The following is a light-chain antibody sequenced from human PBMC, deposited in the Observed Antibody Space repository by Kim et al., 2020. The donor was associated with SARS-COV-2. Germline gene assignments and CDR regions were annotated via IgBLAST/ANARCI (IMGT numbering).Light chain of an antibody. J-gene: IGKJ1*01. Sequence: AFVGERGTTTGRARQSISSWLAWYQQKPGEAPKLLSYDASSLESGVPSKFSGSGSGTGFTLTISSLQPDYFATYYCQQYNGYPWTFGQGTKVDIK. V-gene: IGKV1-5*01. CDR1: QSISSW. CDR3: QQYNGYPWT. CDR2: DAS.